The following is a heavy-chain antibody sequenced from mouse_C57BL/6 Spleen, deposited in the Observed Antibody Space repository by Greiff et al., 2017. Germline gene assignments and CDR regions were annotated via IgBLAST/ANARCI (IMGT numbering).Heavy chain of an antibody. CDR2: IYPGDGDT. CDR1: GYAFSSYW. CDR3: ASPTSLPAWFAY. D-gene: IGHD5-5*01. J-gene: IGHJ3*01. V-gene: IGHV1-80*01. Sequence: QVQLQQSGAELVKPGASVKISCKASGYAFSSYWMNWVKQRPGKGLEWIGQIYPGDGDTNYNGKFKGKATLTADKSSSTAYMQLSSLASEDSAVXFCASPTSLPAWFAYWGQGTLVTVSA.